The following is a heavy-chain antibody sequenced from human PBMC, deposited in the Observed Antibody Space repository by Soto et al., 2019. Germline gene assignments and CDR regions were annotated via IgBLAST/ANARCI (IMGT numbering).Heavy chain of an antibody. CDR1: GYTFTSYY. Sequence: ASVKVSCKAFGYTFTSYYMYWVRQAPGQGFKWMGIINPSGGSTSYAQKFQGRVTMTRDTSTSTVYMELSSLRSEDTAVYYCARVEDFWSGYSPYGMDVWGQGTTVTVSS. CDR2: INPSGGST. CDR3: ARVEDFWSGYSPYGMDV. D-gene: IGHD3-3*01. V-gene: IGHV1-46*01. J-gene: IGHJ6*02.